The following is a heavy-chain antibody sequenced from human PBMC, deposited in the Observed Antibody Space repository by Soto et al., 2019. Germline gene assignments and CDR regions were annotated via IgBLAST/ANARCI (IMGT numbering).Heavy chain of an antibody. CDR2: ISGHNGNK. V-gene: IGHV1-18*01. CDR3: ARDLGQQLFDY. J-gene: IGHJ4*02. CDR1: GYTFTSYG. Sequence: QVQLVQSGAEVKKPGASVKVSCKASGYTFTSYGISWVRQAPGQGLEWMGWISGHNGNKKYAQKLQGRVSMTTDTSTSTAYMELRSLRSNDTAVYYCARDLGQQLFDYWGQGTLVTVSS. D-gene: IGHD6-13*01.